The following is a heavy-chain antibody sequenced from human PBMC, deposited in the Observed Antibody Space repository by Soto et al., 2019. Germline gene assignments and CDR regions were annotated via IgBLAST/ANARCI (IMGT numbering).Heavy chain of an antibody. CDR3: ARDGDGYNVYFDY. Sequence: SETLSLTCAVSGGSIRSGGYSWILIRQPPGKGLEWIGYIYHSGSTYYNPSLKSRVTISVDRSKNQFSLKLSSVTAADTAVYYCARDGDGYNVYFDYWGQGTLVTVSS. CDR2: IYHSGST. V-gene: IGHV4-30-2*01. J-gene: IGHJ4*02. CDR1: GGSIRSGGYS. D-gene: IGHD5-12*01.